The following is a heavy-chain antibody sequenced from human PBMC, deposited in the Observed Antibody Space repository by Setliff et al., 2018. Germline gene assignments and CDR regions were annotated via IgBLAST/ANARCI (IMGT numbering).Heavy chain of an antibody. Sequence: PSETLSLTCIVSGASITSDAYYWSWVRQHPGKGLEWIGYIYYSGSTYYNPSVKSRVTISVDKSKNQFSLSLRSVTAADTAVYYCATRKSSGRLYYMDVWGKGTTVTVSS. J-gene: IGHJ6*03. D-gene: IGHD1-26*01. CDR3: ATRKSSGRLYYMDV. CDR1: GASITSDAYY. V-gene: IGHV4-31*09. CDR2: IYYSGST.